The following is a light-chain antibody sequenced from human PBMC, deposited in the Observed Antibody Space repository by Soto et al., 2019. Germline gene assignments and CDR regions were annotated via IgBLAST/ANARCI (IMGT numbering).Light chain of an antibody. CDR1: SSNIGTNA. CDR2: NNN. Sequence: QSVLTQPPSASGTPGQRVTISCSGGSSNIGTNAVNWYQQLPGTAPKLLIYNNNQRPSGVPDRFSGSKSGTSASLAISGLQSEDEADYYCAAWDDSLNGYVFGTRTKLTLL. J-gene: IGLJ1*01. V-gene: IGLV1-44*01. CDR3: AAWDDSLNGYV.